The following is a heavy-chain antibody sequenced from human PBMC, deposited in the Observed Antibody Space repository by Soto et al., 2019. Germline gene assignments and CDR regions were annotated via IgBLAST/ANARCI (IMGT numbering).Heavy chain of an antibody. J-gene: IGHJ4*02. Sequence: QVQLQESGPGLVKPSETLSLTCNVSGGSMSSYYWSWIRQPPGKGLEWIGYVYYSGSTNYNPSLKSRVHISVDTSKTQFSRKLSSVTAAETAVYYCASYANYNLFWGQGTLVTVSS. D-gene: IGHD4-4*01. CDR2: VYYSGST. CDR1: GGSMSSYY. V-gene: IGHV4-59*01. CDR3: ASYANYNLF.